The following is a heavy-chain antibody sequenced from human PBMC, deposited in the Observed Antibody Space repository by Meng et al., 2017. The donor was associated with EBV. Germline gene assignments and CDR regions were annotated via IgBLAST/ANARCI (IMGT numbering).Heavy chain of an antibody. Sequence: QVQLQQWGAGLLKPSXPLPLTCAVYGGSFSGYHWSWIRLPPGKGLEWMGEINHSGSTNYNPSLKSRVTISVDTSKNQFSLKLSSVTAADTAVYYCARGSYGSGSYFDYWGQGTLVTVSS. CDR3: ARGSYGSGSYFDY. D-gene: IGHD3-10*01. CDR2: INHSGST. J-gene: IGHJ4*02. V-gene: IGHV4-34*01. CDR1: GGSFSGYH.